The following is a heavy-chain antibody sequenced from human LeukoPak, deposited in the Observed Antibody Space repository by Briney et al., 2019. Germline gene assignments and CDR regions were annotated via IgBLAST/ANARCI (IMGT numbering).Heavy chain of an antibody. CDR1: GYTFTSYD. D-gene: IGHD3-9*01. CDR3: ARVPPGYDILTGYSNWFDP. Sequence: GASVKVSCKASGYTFTSYDINWVRQATGQWLEWMGWMNPNSGNTGYAQKFQGRVTMTRNTSISTAYMELSSRRSEDTAVYYCARVPPGYDILTGYSNWFDPWGQGTLVTVSS. CDR2: MNPNSGNT. J-gene: IGHJ5*02. V-gene: IGHV1-8*01.